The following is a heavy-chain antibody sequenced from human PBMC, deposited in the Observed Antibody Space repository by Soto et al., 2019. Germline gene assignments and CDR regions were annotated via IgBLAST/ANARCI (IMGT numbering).Heavy chain of an antibody. CDR2: VYYTGST. Sequence: PSETLSLTCTVSGDSVSIGIYYWSWIRQPPGQGLEWIGYVYYTGSTNYNPSLQSRVTISIDTSKNQFSLRLRSVTAADTAMYYCPRRLASKPKYSFDFWGQGT. CDR1: GDSVSIGIYY. V-gene: IGHV4-61*01. D-gene: IGHD6-19*01. J-gene: IGHJ4*02. CDR3: PRRLASKPKYSFDF.